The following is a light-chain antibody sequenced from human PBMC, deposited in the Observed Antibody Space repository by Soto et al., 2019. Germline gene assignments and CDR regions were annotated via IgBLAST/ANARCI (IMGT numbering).Light chain of an antibody. CDR3: SSYTSTATRV. CDR1: SSDVGSYNY. V-gene: IGLV2-14*01. J-gene: IGLJ3*02. CDR2: EVS. Sequence: QSALTQPASVSGSPGQSITISCTGTSSDVGSYNYVSWYQQHPGKAPKLMIYEVSNRPSGVSDRFSGSKSGNTASLTISGLQAEDEADYYCSSYTSTATRVFGGGTQVTVL.